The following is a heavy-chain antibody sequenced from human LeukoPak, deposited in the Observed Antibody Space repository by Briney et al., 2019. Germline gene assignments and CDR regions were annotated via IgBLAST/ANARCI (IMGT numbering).Heavy chain of an antibody. CDR3: ARDGY. V-gene: IGHV3-48*01. CDR1: GFTFSSYA. CDR2: ISSSSSTI. Sequence: GGSLRLSCAASGFTFSSYAMSWVRQAPGKGLEWVSYISSSSSTIYYADPVKGRSTISRDNAKNSLYLQMNSLRAEDTAVYYCARDGYWGQGTLVTVSS. J-gene: IGHJ4*02.